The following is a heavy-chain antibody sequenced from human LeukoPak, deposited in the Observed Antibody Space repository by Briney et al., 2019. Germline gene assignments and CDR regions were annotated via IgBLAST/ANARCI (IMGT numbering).Heavy chain of an antibody. J-gene: IGHJ5*02. CDR1: GYTFTVYY. D-gene: IGHD2-15*01. Sequence: ASLTVSCTASGYTFTVYYMCWVRQAPGQGLEWMGRINPSSGDTDYAQNFQGRVTMTRDTSISTAYMELTNLRSDDTAVYYCARGYCSGGTCYLVENWFDPWGQGTLVTVSS. CDR3: ARGYCSGGTCYLVENWFDP. CDR2: INPSSGDT. V-gene: IGHV1-2*06.